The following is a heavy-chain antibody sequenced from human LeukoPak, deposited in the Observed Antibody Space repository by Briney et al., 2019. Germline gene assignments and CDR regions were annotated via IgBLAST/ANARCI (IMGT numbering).Heavy chain of an antibody. J-gene: IGHJ4*02. CDR2: IRSKANSYAT. V-gene: IGHV3-73*01. CDR1: GFTVSSNY. Sequence: GGSLRLSCAASGFTVSSNYMSWVRQAPGKGLEWVGRIRSKANSYATAYAASVKGRFTISRDDSKNTTYLQMNSLKTEDTAVYYCTSGTYCSSTSCQGYWGQGTLVTVSS. CDR3: TSGTYCSSTSCQGY. D-gene: IGHD2-2*01.